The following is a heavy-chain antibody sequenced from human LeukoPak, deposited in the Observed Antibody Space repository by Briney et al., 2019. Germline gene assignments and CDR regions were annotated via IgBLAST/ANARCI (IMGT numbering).Heavy chain of an antibody. V-gene: IGHV1-69*13. Sequence: ASVKVSCKASGGTFSSYAISWVRQAPGQGLEWMGGIIPIFGTANYAQKFQGRVTITADESTSTAYMELSSLRSEDTAVYYCAREDYGSGSPEHYFDYWGQGTLVTVSS. D-gene: IGHD3-10*01. CDR1: GGTFSSYA. CDR3: AREDYGSGSPEHYFDY. CDR2: IIPIFGTA. J-gene: IGHJ4*02.